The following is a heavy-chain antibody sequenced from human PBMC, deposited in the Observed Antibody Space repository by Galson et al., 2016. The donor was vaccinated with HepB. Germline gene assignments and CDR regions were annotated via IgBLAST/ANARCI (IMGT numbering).Heavy chain of an antibody. CDR3: AKSRPYGTGWFGVNDY. Sequence: ETLSLTCTVSGGSISSTTYYWGWIRQPPGKGLEWVSAIRESGDTHYADSVKGRFTISRDNSMNTLYLQMNNLRAEDTAVYFCAKSRPYGTGWFGVNDYWDQATLVTVAA. J-gene: IGHJ1*01. V-gene: IGHV3-23*01. CDR1: GGSISSTTYY. D-gene: IGHD6-19*01. CDR2: IRESGDT.